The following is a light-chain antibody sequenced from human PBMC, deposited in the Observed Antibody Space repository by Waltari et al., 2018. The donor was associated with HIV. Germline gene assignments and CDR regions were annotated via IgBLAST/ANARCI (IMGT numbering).Light chain of an antibody. CDR1: QSISSW. J-gene: IGKJ1*01. Sequence: DIQMPQSPSTLSVFVGDRVTFTCRASQSISSWLAWYQQKPGEAPKLLIYKASSLESGVPSRFSGSGSGTEFTLTISSLQPDDFATYYCQQSRTFGQGTKVDIK. CDR3: QQSRT. V-gene: IGKV1-5*03. CDR2: KAS.